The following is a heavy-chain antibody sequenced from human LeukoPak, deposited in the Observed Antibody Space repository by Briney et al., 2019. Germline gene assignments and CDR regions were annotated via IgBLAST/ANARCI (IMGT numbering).Heavy chain of an antibody. J-gene: IGHJ5*02. CDR1: GVSISSYY. V-gene: IGHV4-59*01. Sequence: PSETLSLTCSVSGVSISSYYWSWIRQPPGKGLEWIGYIFYSGNTKYNPSLESRVAISGETSKNQVSLGLSSVTPADTAVYFCARVGPGYYDMLFAPWGQGTLVTVSS. CDR3: ARVGPGYYDMLFAP. CDR2: IFYSGNT. D-gene: IGHD3-22*01.